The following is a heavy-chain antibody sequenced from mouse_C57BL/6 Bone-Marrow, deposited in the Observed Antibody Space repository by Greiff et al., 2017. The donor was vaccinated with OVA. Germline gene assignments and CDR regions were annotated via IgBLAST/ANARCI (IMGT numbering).Heavy chain of an antibody. D-gene: IGHD2-4*01. CDR1: GYTFTSYW. Sequence: QVHVKQPGAELVKPGASVKMSCKASGYTFTSYWITWVKQRPGQGLEWIGDIYPGSGSTNYNEKFKSKATLTVDTSSSTAYMQLSSLTSEDSAVYYCAREGLRRKDYYAMDYWGQGTSVTVSS. CDR2: IYPGSGST. CDR3: AREGLRRKDYYAMDY. J-gene: IGHJ4*01. V-gene: IGHV1-55*01.